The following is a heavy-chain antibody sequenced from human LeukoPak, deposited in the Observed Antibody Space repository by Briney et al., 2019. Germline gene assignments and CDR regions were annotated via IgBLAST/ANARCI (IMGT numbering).Heavy chain of an antibody. Sequence: GGSLRLSCAASGFTFSSYWMSWVRQAPGKGLEWVANIKQDGSEKYYVDSVKGRFTISRDNAKNSLYLQMNSLRAEDTAVYYCARAVSDDYDYVWGSYRQQYYFDYWGQGTLVTVSS. CDR2: IKQDGSEK. CDR3: ARAVSDDYDYVWGSYRQQYYFDY. J-gene: IGHJ4*02. V-gene: IGHV3-7*01. D-gene: IGHD3-16*02. CDR1: GFTFSSYW.